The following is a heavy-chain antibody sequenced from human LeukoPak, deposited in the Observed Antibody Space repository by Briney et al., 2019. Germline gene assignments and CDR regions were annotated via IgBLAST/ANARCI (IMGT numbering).Heavy chain of an antibody. V-gene: IGHV4-34*01. CDR3: AREVTTIEDNWFDP. J-gene: IGHJ5*02. Sequence: PSETLSLTCAVYGGSFSGYYWSWIRQPPGKGLEWIGEINHSGSTNYNPSLKSRVTISVDTSKNQFSLKLSSVTAADTAVYFCAREVTTIEDNWFDPWGQGTLVTVSS. CDR1: GGSFSGYY. CDR2: INHSGST. D-gene: IGHD5-12*01.